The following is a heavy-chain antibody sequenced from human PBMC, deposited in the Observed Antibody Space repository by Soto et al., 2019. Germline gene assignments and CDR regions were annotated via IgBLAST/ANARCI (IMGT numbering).Heavy chain of an antibody. CDR1: GDSASSNSAA. J-gene: IGHJ6*02. Sequence: SQTLSLTCAISGDSASSNSAAWNWIRQSPSRGLEWLGRTYYRSKWYNDYAVSVKSRITINPDTSKNQFSLQLNSVTPEDTAVYYCARDSRQWLVRGDYYYYGMEVWGQGTTVTVSS. D-gene: IGHD6-19*01. CDR3: ARDSRQWLVRGDYYYYGMEV. V-gene: IGHV6-1*01. CDR2: TYYRSKWYN.